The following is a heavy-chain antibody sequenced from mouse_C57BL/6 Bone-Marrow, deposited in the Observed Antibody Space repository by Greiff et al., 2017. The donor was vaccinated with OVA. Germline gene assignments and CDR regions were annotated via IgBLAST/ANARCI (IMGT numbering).Heavy chain of an antibody. V-gene: IGHV1-59*01. CDR3: AAYYSPLFDY. Sequence: VQLQQPGAELVRPGTSVKLSCKASGYTFTSYWMHWVKQRPGQGLEWIGVIDPSDSYTNYNQKFKGKATLTVDTSSSTAYMQLSSLTSEDSAVYYCAAYYSPLFDYWGQGTTLTVSS. CDR2: IDPSDSYT. D-gene: IGHD2-12*01. CDR1: GYTFTSYW. J-gene: IGHJ2*01.